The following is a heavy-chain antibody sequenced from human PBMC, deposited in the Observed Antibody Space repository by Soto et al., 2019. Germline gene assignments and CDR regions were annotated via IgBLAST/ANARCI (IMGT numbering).Heavy chain of an antibody. CDR2: INHSGST. Sequence: SETLSLTCAVYGGSFSGYYWSWIRQPPGKGLEWIGEINHSGSTNYNPTLKSRVPISVDTSKNQFSLKLSSLTAADSAVYYCARVNRGPHWFDPWGQGTLVTGSS. CDR1: GGSFSGYY. D-gene: IGHD3-10*01. CDR3: ARVNRGPHWFDP. J-gene: IGHJ5*02. V-gene: IGHV4-34*01.